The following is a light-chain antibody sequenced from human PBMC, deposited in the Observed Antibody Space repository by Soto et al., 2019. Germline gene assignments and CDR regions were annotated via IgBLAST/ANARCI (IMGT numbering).Light chain of an antibody. CDR2: EVR. J-gene: IGLJ2*01. CDR3: SSFTSKSTLI. CDR1: MRDIGAYNL. Sequence: QSALTQPASVSGSPGQSITISCAGTMRDIGAYNLVSWYQQHPGKAPQLIIYEVRNRPSGISFRFSGSKSGNTASLSISGLQAEDEADYYCSSFTSKSTLIFGGGTKLTVL. V-gene: IGLV2-14*03.